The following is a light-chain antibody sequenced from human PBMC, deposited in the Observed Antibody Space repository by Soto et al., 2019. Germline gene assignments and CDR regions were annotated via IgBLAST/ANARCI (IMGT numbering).Light chain of an antibody. CDR3: CSYAGSSTLVV. CDR2: EGS. CDR1: SSDVGSYNI. V-gene: IGLV2-23*01. Sequence: QSALTQPASVSGSPGQSITISCTGTSSDVGSYNIVSWYQQHPGKAPKLMIYEGSKRPSGVSTRFSGSKSGNTASLTISGLQAEDEADYYCCSYAGSSTLVVFGGGTQLTVL. J-gene: IGLJ2*01.